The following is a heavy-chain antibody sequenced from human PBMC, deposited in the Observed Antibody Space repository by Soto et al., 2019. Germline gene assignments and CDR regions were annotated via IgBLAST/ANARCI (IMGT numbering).Heavy chain of an antibody. Sequence: SETLSLTCTVSGGPISSSSYYWGWIRQPPGKGLEWIGSIYYSGSTYYNPSLKSRVTISVDTSKNQFSLKLSSVTAADTAVYYCARRVREWLRAYWYFDLWGRGNLVTVSS. J-gene: IGHJ2*01. CDR2: IYYSGST. CDR1: GGPISSSSYY. CDR3: ARRVREWLRAYWYFDL. D-gene: IGHD5-12*01. V-gene: IGHV4-39*01.